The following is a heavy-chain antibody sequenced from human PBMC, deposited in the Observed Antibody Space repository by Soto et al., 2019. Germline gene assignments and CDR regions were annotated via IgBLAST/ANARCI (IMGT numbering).Heavy chain of an antibody. Sequence: QVQLVQSGPELKKPGASVKVSCKTFGYSFHNSGISWVRQAPGQGLEWMGWISAFNGYAHYAQKFQGRVIMTADTFTNTAYMELRGLRSDDTAMYYCSKNGTTWFASWGQGSPVTVSS. D-gene: IGHD1-1*01. CDR2: ISAFNGYA. CDR1: GYSFHNSG. CDR3: SKNGTTWFAS. V-gene: IGHV1-18*01. J-gene: IGHJ5*01.